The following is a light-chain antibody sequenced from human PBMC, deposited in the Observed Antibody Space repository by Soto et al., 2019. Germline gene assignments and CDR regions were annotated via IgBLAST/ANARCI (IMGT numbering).Light chain of an antibody. J-gene: IGLJ1*01. V-gene: IGLV2-23*02. Sequence: QSVLTQPASVSGSPGQSIIISCTGTSSVVGSYNLVSWYQQHPGKAPKVMIYEVSKRPSGVPNRFSGSKSGNTASLTISGLQAEDEADYYCCSYAGSSTYVFGTGTKVTVL. CDR3: CSYAGSSTYV. CDR2: EVS. CDR1: SSVVGSYNL.